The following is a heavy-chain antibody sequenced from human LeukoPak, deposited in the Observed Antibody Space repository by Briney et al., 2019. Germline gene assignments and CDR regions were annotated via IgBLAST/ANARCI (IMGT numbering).Heavy chain of an antibody. D-gene: IGHD3-9*01. CDR3: AREMTNYDILTGYPSNYMDV. V-gene: IGHV3-21*04. CDR1: GFTFSSYS. J-gene: IGHJ6*03. Sequence: GGSLRLSCAASGFTFSSYSMNWVRQAPGKGLDWVSSISSISSYIYYADSVKGRLTISRDNAKNSLYLQMNSLRAEDTAVYYCAREMTNYDILTGYPSNYMDVWGKGTTVTISS. CDR2: ISSISSYI.